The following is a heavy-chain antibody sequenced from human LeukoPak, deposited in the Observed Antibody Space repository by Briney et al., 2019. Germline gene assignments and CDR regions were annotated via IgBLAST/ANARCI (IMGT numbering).Heavy chain of an antibody. CDR1: GGSISSSSYY. Sequence: SETLSLTCTVSGGSISSSSYYWGWIRQPPGKGLAWIGSLYYSGSTYYNPSLKSRVTISVDTSKNQFSLKLSSVTAADTALYYCARHSRVVAFDTFDIWGQGTMVTVSS. J-gene: IGHJ3*02. CDR2: LYYSGST. V-gene: IGHV4-39*01. D-gene: IGHD3-22*01. CDR3: ARHSRVVAFDTFDI.